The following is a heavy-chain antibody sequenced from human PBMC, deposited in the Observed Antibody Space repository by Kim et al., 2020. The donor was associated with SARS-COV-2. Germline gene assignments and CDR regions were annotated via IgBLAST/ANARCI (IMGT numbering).Heavy chain of an antibody. J-gene: IGHJ4*02. Sequence: DADSGKGRFTISRDNAKNSLYLQMNSLRAEDTALYYCAKAFRSSSSFDYWGQGTLVTVSS. CDR3: AKAFRSSSSFDY. V-gene: IGHV3-9*01. D-gene: IGHD6-6*01.